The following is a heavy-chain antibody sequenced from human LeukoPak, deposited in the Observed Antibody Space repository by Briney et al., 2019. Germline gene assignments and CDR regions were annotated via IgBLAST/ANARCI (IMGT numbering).Heavy chain of an antibody. J-gene: IGHJ5*02. CDR2: IWYDGSNK. Sequence: GGSLRLSCAASGFTFSSYGMHWVRQAPGKGLEWVAVIWYDGSNKYYADSVKGRFTISRDNSKKTLYLQLNSLIVEDTAIYYCAKGRRAVTGSSPYLESWGQGTLVTVSS. D-gene: IGHD6-19*01. CDR3: AKGRRAVTGSSPYLES. CDR1: GFTFSSYG. V-gene: IGHV3-33*06.